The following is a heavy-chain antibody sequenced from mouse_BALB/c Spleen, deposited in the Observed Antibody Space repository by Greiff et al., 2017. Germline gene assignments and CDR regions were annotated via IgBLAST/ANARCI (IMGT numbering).Heavy chain of an antibody. Sequence: EVKLMESGGGLVQPGGSRKLSCAASGFTFSSFGMHWVRQAPEKGLEWVAYISSGSSTIYYADTVKGRFTISRDNPKNTLFLQMTSLRSEDTAMYYCARWILGGYAMDYWGQGTSVTVSS. CDR3: ARWILGGYAMDY. CDR2: ISSGSSTI. D-gene: IGHD2-3*01. V-gene: IGHV5-17*02. J-gene: IGHJ4*01. CDR1: GFTFSSFG.